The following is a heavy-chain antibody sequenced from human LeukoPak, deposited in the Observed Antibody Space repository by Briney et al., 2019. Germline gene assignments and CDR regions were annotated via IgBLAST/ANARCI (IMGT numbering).Heavy chain of an antibody. Sequence: GGSLRLSCAASGFTISSYWMNWVRQAPGKGLEWVANIKQDGGEKFYVDSVRGRFTISRDNAKNSLYLQMNSLRAEDTAVYYCAREDHSNYNYWGQGTLVTVSS. CDR2: IKQDGGEK. CDR3: AREDHSNYNY. J-gene: IGHJ4*02. CDR1: GFTISSYW. D-gene: IGHD4-11*01. V-gene: IGHV3-7*01.